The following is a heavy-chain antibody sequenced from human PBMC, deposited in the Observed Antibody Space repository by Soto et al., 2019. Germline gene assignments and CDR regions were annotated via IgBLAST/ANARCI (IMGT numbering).Heavy chain of an antibody. J-gene: IGHJ4*02. CDR1: GYTFTNYV. Sequence: QVQLVQSGGEVKKPGASVKVSCKPAGYTFTNYVISWVRQAPGQGLEWMGWISPFNGHTKYAQKFQDRVTLTTDTSTSTAYMELRSLRFDDAGGYYCARDAGGGSYLAYWGQGTLVAVSS. CDR3: ARDAGGGSYLAY. V-gene: IGHV1-18*01. D-gene: IGHD1-26*01. CDR2: ISPFNGHT.